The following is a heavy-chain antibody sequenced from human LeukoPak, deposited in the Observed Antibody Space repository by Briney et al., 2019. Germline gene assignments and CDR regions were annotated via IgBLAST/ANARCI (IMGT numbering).Heavy chain of an antibody. CDR1: GGSISNYV. D-gene: IGHD2-2*01. V-gene: IGHV4-34*01. CDR2: INHSGST. Sequence: PSETLSLTCTVSGGSISNYVWSWIRQPPGKGLEWIGEINHSGSTNYNPSLKSRVTISVDTSKNQFSLKLSSVTAADTAVYYCARTGWDIVVVPAADEYYYYYMDVWGKGTTVTISS. CDR3: ARTGWDIVVVPAADEYYYYYMDV. J-gene: IGHJ6*03.